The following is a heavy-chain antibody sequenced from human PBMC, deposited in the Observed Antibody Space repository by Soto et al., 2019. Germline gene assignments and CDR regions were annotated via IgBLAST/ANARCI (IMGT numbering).Heavy chain of an antibody. CDR3: ATAVVDSSPRLYYFDF. CDR2: FDPEDGET. Sequence: GASVKVSCKVSGYTLTELSMHWVRQAPGKGLEWMGGFDPEDGETIYAQKFQGRVTMTEDTSTDTAYMELSSLRSEDTALYYCATAVVDSSPRLYYFDFWGPGALVTVSS. J-gene: IGHJ4*02. D-gene: IGHD6-13*01. V-gene: IGHV1-24*01. CDR1: GYTLTELS.